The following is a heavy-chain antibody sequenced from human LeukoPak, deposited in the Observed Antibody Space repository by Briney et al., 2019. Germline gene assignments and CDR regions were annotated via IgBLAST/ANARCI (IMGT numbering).Heavy chain of an antibody. D-gene: IGHD1-7*01. J-gene: IGHJ4*02. CDR3: ARDFHRSGSTGY. CDR2: INTDGSTT. Sequence: GGSLRLSCAASGFTFSSYWMHWVRQAPGKGLVWVSRINTDGSTTTYADSVKGRFTISRDNAKNTLYLQMNSLRAEDTAVYYCARDFHRSGSTGYWGQGTLVTVSS. V-gene: IGHV3-74*01. CDR1: GFTFSSYW.